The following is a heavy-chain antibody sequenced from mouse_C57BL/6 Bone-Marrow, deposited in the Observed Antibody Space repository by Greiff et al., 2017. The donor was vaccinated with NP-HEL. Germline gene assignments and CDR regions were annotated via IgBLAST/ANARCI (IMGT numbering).Heavy chain of an antibody. CDR1: GYTFTDYY. CDR3: AREGYDGYSSDY. Sequence: EVQLQQSGPELVKPGASVKISCKASGYTFTDYYMNWVKQSHGKSLEWIGDINPNNGGTSYNQKFKGKATLTVDKSSSTAYMELRSLTSEDSAVYYCAREGYDGYSSDYWGQGTTLTVSS. CDR2: INPNNGGT. J-gene: IGHJ2*01. D-gene: IGHD2-3*01. V-gene: IGHV1-26*01.